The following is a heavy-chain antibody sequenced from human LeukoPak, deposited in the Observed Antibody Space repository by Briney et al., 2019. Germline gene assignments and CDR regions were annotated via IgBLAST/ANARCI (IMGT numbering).Heavy chain of an antibody. D-gene: IGHD2-2*01. CDR2: VRPGDGPT. CDR1: GFSFSNYG. J-gene: IGHJ4*02. CDR3: TRDHITSWQIDF. Sequence: GGSLRLSCVASGFSFSNYGTHWVRQAPGKGLEWVSHVRPGDGPTTYAESVKGRFTISRDNSKNTVSLQMNSLRVEDTAVYYCTRDHITSWQIDFWGQGTMVTVSS. V-gene: IGHV3-23*01.